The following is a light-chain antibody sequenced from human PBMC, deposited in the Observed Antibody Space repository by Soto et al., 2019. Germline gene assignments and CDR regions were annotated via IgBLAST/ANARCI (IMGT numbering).Light chain of an antibody. CDR2: EVT. J-gene: IGLJ1*01. CDR3: CSYAGSYRRI. CDR1: SSDVGGYNS. V-gene: IGLV2-14*01. Sequence: QSVLTQPASVSGSPGQSITISCSGSSSDVGGYNSVSWYQQHPGKAPKLLIYEVTNRPSGLSNRFSGSKSGSAASLTISWLQAEDEADYYCCSYAGSYRRIFGTGTKVTVL.